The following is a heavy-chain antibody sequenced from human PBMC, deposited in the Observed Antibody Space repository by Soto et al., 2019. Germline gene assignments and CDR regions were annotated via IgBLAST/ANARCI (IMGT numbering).Heavy chain of an antibody. D-gene: IGHD5-18*01. CDR3: ARWDTAMVTYYYYGMDV. CDR1: GGTFSSYA. Sequence: QVQLVQSGAEVKKPGSSVKVSCKASGGTFSSYAISWVXQAPGQGLEWMGGIIPIFGTANYAQKFQGRVTITADESTSTAYMELSSLRSEDTAVYYCARWDTAMVTYYYYGMDVWGQGTTVTVSS. V-gene: IGHV1-69*01. CDR2: IIPIFGTA. J-gene: IGHJ6*02.